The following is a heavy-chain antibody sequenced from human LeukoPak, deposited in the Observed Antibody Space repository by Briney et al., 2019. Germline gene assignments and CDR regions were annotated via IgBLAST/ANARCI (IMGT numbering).Heavy chain of an antibody. Sequence: GGSLRLSCAASGFIFSSYTMSWVRQAPGKGLEWVAVIWYDGSNKYYADSVKGRFTISSDNSKNTLYVQMSSLRAEDTAVYYCARSNNGGWGYCDYWGQGSLVTVSS. CDR2: IWYDGSNK. J-gene: IGHJ4*02. CDR3: ARSNNGGWGYCDY. CDR1: GFIFSSYT. D-gene: IGHD3-16*01. V-gene: IGHV3-33*08.